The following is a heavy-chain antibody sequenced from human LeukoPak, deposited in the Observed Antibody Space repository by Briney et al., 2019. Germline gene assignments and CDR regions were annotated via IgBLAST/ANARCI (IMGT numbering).Heavy chain of an antibody. CDR1: GGTFSSYA. V-gene: IGHV1-69*04. D-gene: IGHD6-13*01. CDR3: ARDKQYSRSWPYNWFDP. J-gene: IGHJ5*02. Sequence: GASVKVSCKASGGTFSSYAISWVRQAPGQGLEWMGRIIPILGIANYAQKFQGRVTITADKSTSTAYMELSSLRSEDTAVYYCARDKQYSRSWPYNWFDPWGQGTLVTVSS. CDR2: IIPILGIA.